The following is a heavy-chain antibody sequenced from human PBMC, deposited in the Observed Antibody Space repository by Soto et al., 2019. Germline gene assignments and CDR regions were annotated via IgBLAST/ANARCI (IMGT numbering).Heavy chain of an antibody. CDR1: GFTFSSYA. D-gene: IGHD2-15*01. CDR3: AKDLHIVVVVAAAYDAFDI. Sequence: GGSLRLSCAASGFTFSSYAMSWVRQAPGKGLEWVSAISGSGGSTYYADSVKGRFTISRDNSKNTLYLQMNSLRAEDTAVYYCAKDLHIVVVVAAAYDAFDIWGQGTMVTVSS. J-gene: IGHJ3*02. V-gene: IGHV3-23*01. CDR2: ISGSGGST.